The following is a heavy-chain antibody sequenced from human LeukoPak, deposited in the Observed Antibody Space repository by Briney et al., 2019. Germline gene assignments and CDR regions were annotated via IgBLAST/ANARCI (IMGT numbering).Heavy chain of an antibody. J-gene: IGHJ4*02. CDR3: ARDIESDVRGYSYGYDY. Sequence: GASVKVSCKASGYTFTSYGISWVRQAPGQGLEWMGWISAYNGNTNYAQKLQGRVTMTTDTSTSTAYMELRSLRSDDTAVYYCARDIESDVRGYSYGYDYWGQGTLVTVSS. CDR2: ISAYNGNT. V-gene: IGHV1-18*01. CDR1: GYTFTSYG. D-gene: IGHD5-18*01.